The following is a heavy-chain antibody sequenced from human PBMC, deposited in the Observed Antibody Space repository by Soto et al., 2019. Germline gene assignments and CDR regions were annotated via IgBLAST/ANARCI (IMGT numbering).Heavy chain of an antibody. CDR2: VNPIVRMS. CDR1: GDTFNFNS. D-gene: IGHD3-10*01. CDR3: ASSYGSGYRAFDY. J-gene: IGHJ4*02. Sequence: QVQLVQSGAEVKRPGSSVKVSCKASGDTFNFNSINWVRQAPGLGLEWMGRVNPIVRMSNYAQKFQGRVTMTADKSTSTAYMELSSLRSEDTAIYYCASSYGSGYRAFDYWGQGALVTVSS. V-gene: IGHV1-69*02.